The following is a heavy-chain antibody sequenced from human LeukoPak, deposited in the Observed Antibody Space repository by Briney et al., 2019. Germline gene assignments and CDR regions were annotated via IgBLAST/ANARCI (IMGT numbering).Heavy chain of an antibody. CDR1: GFTFSSYG. CDR2: ISYDGSNK. D-gene: IGHD3-10*01. V-gene: IGHV3-30*18. CDR3: AKGVISTPRVGLDY. J-gene: IGHJ4*02. Sequence: GGSLRLSCAASGFTFSSYGMHWVRQAPGKELEWVAVISYDGSNKYYADSVKGRFTISRDNSKNTLYLQMNSLRAEDTAVYYCAKGVISTPRVGLDYWGQGTLVTVSS.